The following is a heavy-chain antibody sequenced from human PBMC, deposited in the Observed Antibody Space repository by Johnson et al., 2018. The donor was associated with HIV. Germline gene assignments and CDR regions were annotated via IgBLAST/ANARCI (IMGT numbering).Heavy chain of an antibody. J-gene: IGHJ3*02. CDR2: ISYDGSNK. Sequence: QVQLVESVGGVVQPGRSLRLSCAATGFTFSNYAMHWVRQAPGKGLEWVAVISYDGSNKYYADSVKGRFTISRDNSKNTLYLQMNSLGAEDTAVYYCAKELVHTYYYDSSGYCAFDIWGQGAMVTVSS. CDR1: GFTFSNYA. CDR3: AKELVHTYYYDSSGYCAFDI. D-gene: IGHD3-22*01. V-gene: IGHV3-30*04.